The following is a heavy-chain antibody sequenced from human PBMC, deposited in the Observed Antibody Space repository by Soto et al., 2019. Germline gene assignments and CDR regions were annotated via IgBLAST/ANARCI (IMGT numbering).Heavy chain of an antibody. CDR3: ARGHEGIIGAMDG. CDR2: IRAYNIDT. J-gene: IGHJ6*02. Sequence: QVQLVQSGAEVKKPGASVKVSCTSSGYRFETYAISWVRQAPGQGLEWMGWIRAYNIDTYYAQKFQDRATMTTDTSTGTAFMELRSLRSDDTAVYYCARGHEGIIGAMDGWGQGTTVTVSS. CDR1: GYRFETYA. D-gene: IGHD3-16*02. V-gene: IGHV1-18*01.